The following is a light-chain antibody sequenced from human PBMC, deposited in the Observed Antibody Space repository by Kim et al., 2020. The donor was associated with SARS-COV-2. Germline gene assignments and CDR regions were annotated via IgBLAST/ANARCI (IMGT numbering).Light chain of an antibody. V-gene: IGKV3-15*01. CDR1: QGVSTS. Sequence: EIVMTQSPATLSVSPGERATLFCRASQGVSTSLAWYQQKPGQPPRHLIHGASARATGVPARFSGSGSGTEFTLTISSVQSEDFAVYYCQQYNARLGTFGQGTKVDIK. CDR2: GAS. CDR3: QQYNARLGT. J-gene: IGKJ1*01.